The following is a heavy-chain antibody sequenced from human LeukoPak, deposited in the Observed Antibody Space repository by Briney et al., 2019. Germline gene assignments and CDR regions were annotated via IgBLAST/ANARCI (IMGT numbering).Heavy chain of an antibody. V-gene: IGHV4-34*01. D-gene: IGHD5-18*01. J-gene: IGHJ4*02. Sequence: SETLSLTCAVYGGSFSGYYWSWIRQPPGKGLEWIGEINHSGSTNYNPSLKSRVTISVDTSKNQFPLKLSSVTAADTAVYYCARPLGYSYGYGYWGQGTLVTVSS. CDR2: INHSGST. CDR3: ARPLGYSYGYGY. CDR1: GGSFSGYY.